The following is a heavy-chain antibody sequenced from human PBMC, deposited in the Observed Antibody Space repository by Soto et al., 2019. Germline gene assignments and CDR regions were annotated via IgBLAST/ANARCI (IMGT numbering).Heavy chain of an antibody. D-gene: IGHD2-15*01. J-gene: IGHJ5*02. CDR3: ARARSVEVASNWFDP. V-gene: IGHV3-48*03. CDR1: GCTFSNFE. Sequence: GGSLRLSCTASGCTFSNFEMNWVRQAPGKGPEHVSYISNSGSTIKYADSVRGRFTTSRDNAKNSLYLQMNSLRAEDTGVYYCARARSVEVASNWFDPWGQGTLVTDSS. CDR2: ISNSGSTI.